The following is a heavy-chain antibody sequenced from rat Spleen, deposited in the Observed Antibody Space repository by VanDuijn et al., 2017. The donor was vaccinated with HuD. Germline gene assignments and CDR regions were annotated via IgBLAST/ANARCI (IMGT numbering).Heavy chain of an antibody. CDR3: ARSDGTHYYLPFAN. CDR2: INYSGST. V-gene: IGHV3-1*01. Sequence: EVQLQESGPGLVKPSQSLSLTCSVTGYSITSNYWGWIRKFPGNKMEWMGYINYSGSTTYNPSLKSRISITRDTSKNQFFLQVNSVTTEDTATYYCARSDGTHYYLPFANWGQGTLVTVSS. D-gene: IGHD1-12*02. CDR1: GYSITSNY. J-gene: IGHJ3*01.